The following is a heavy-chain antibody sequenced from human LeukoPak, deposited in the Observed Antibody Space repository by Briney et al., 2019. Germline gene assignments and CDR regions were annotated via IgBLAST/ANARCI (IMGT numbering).Heavy chain of an antibody. V-gene: IGHV3-53*01. D-gene: IGHD3-10*01. CDR2: IYSDGTT. J-gene: IGHJ6*03. CDR3: ARERSYYYYYMDV. CDR1: GFTVFSNY. Sequence: GGSLRLSCAASGFTVFSNYMSWVRQAPGKGLEWVSVIYSDGTTFYADSVQGRFTISRDNSKNTVYLQMKSLRAEDTAVYFCARERSYYYYYMDVWGKGTTVTVSS.